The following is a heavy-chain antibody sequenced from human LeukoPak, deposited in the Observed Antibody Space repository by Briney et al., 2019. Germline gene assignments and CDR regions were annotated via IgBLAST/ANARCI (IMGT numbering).Heavy chain of an antibody. CDR2: INPSGGST. CDR1: GYTFARYY. D-gene: IGHD3-22*01. CDR3: ARGGYYDSSGSFDP. V-gene: IGHV1-46*01. J-gene: IGHJ5*02. Sequence: ASVKVSCKASGYTFARYYIHWVRQAPGQGLEWMGIINPSGGSTRYAQKFQGRVTMTRDTSTSTVYMELSSLRSDDTAVCYCARGGYYDSSGSFDPWGQGTLVTVSS.